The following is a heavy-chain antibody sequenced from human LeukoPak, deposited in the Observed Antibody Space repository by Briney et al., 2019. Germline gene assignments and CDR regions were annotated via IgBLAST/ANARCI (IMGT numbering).Heavy chain of an antibody. CDR1: GFTFSSSA. Sequence: GGSLRLSCAASGFTFSSSAMSWVRQAPGKGLEWVSAISNNGGYTYYADSVQGRFTISRDNSKSTLYLQMNSLRAEDTAVYYCARTIVAAGTSRHFDYWGQGTLVTVSS. CDR2: ISNNGGYT. D-gene: IGHD6-13*01. CDR3: ARTIVAAGTSRHFDY. V-gene: IGHV3-23*01. J-gene: IGHJ4*02.